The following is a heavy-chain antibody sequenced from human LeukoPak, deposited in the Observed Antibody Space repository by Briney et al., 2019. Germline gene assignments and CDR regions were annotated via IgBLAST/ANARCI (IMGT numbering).Heavy chain of an antibody. D-gene: IGHD2-15*01. CDR3: AKLVLVVVAATQIRNYFDY. Sequence: PGGSLRLSCAASGFTFSSYAMSWVRQAPGKGLEWVSAISGSGGSTYYADSVKGRFTISRDNSKNTLYLQMNSLRAEDTAVYYCAKLVLVVVAATQIRNYFDYWGQGTLVTVSS. CDR2: ISGSGGST. V-gene: IGHV3-23*01. CDR1: GFTFSSYA. J-gene: IGHJ4*02.